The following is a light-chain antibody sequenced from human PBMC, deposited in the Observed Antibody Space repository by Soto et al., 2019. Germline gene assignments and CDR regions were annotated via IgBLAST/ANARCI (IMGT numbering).Light chain of an antibody. V-gene: IGLV2-14*01. CDR3: SSYTSSSRYV. Sequence: QSALTQPASVSGSPGQSITISCTGTSSDVGGYRYVSWYQQHPGKAPKLMIYDVSNRPSGVSNRFSGSKSGNTASLTISGLQAEDEADYYCSSYTSSSRYVFGSGTKLTVL. CDR1: SSDVGGYRY. CDR2: DVS. J-gene: IGLJ1*01.